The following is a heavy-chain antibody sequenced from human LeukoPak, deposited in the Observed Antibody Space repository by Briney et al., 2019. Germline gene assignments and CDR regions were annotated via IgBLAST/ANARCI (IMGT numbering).Heavy chain of an antibody. J-gene: IGHJ4*02. Sequence: SGGSLRLSCATSGFTFSDYYMSWIRQAPGKGLEWVSYISSSGSTIYYADSVKGRFTISRDNAKNSLYLQMNSLRAEETAVYYCARGGVGIAAAGTFDYWGQGTLVTVSS. CDR3: ARGGVGIAAAGTFDY. CDR1: GFTFSDYY. CDR2: ISSSGSTI. D-gene: IGHD6-13*01. V-gene: IGHV3-11*04.